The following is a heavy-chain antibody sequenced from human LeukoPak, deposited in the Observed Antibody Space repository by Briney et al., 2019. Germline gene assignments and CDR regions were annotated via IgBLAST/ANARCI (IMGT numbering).Heavy chain of an antibody. V-gene: IGHV4-39*01. Sequence: PSETLSLTCTVSGGSISSSSYYWGWIRQPPGKGLEWIGSIYYSGSTYYNPSLKSRVTISVDTSKNQFSLKLSSVTAADTAVYYCAKSRTPDYFDYWGQGTLVTVSP. CDR2: IYYSGST. J-gene: IGHJ4*02. CDR1: GGSISSSSYY. CDR3: AKSRTPDYFDY.